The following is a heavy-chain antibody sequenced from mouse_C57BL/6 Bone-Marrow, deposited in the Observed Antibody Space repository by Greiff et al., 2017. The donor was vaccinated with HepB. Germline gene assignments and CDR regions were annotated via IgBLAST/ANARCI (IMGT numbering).Heavy chain of an antibody. V-gene: IGHV3-6*01. D-gene: IGHD2-2*01. CDR1: GYSITSGYY. Sequence: EVKLMESGPGLVKPSQSLSLTCSVTGYSITSGYYWNWIRQFPGNKLEWMGYISYDGSNNYNPSLKNRISITRDTSKNQFFLKLNSVTTEDTATYYCARDRCGYPDYWGQGTTLTVSS. J-gene: IGHJ2*01. CDR2: ISYDGSN. CDR3: ARDRCGYPDY.